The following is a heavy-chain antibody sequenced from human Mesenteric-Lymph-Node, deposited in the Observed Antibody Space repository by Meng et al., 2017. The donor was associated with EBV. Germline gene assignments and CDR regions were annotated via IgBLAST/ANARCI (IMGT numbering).Heavy chain of an antibody. Sequence: QVQLVQSGAEVKKPWSSVKVSCKASGYTFTSYDINWVRQATGQGLEWMGIVDPSGRRTRYAQQFQGRVTMTSDVYTTTVYMELSSLRSEDTAVFYCVREAGGGTFNWFDPWGQGTLVTVSS. J-gene: IGHJ5*02. CDR3: VREAGGGTFNWFDP. CDR1: GYTFTSYD. V-gene: IGHV1-46*01. CDR2: VDPSGRRT. D-gene: IGHD6-13*01.